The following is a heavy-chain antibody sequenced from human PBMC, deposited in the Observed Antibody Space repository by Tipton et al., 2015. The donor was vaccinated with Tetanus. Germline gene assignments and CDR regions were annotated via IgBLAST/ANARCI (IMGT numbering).Heavy chain of an antibody. J-gene: IGHJ5*02. V-gene: IGHV4-34*01. CDR3: GGVGKHSGPVSYFVA. CDR2: ISALEGT. D-gene: IGHD3-10*01. CDR1: GGSFSSYY. Sequence: TLSLTCTVYGGSFSSYYWTWIRQSPGQGLEWIGDISALEGTNYNPSLKSRVTMSVDTSTNQFSLILMSMTAADAAVCYCGGVGKHSGPVSYFVAWCLGTLVTVSS.